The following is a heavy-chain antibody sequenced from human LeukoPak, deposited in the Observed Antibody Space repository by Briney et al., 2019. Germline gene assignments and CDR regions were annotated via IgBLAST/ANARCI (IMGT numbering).Heavy chain of an antibody. CDR3: AKDDGGSYYIYYYYMDV. CDR2: ISGSGGRT. V-gene: IGHV3-23*01. D-gene: IGHD1-26*01. CDR1: GFTFSNYE. J-gene: IGHJ6*03. Sequence: GGSLRLSCAASGFTFSNYEMHWVRQAPGKGLEWVSAISGSGGRTYHADSVKGRFTISRDNSKNTLYLQMNSLRAEDTAVYYCAKDDGGSYYIYYYYMDVWGKGTTVTISS.